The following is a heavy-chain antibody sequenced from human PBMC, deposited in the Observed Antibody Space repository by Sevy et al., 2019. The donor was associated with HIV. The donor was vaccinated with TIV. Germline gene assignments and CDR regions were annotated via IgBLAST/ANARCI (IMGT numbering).Heavy chain of an antibody. V-gene: IGHV3-7*01. CDR2: IKEDGSGR. CDR1: GFTFRSYW. Sequence: GGSLRLSCAASGFTFRSYWMTWVRQAPGKGLEWVTNIKEDGSGRFYVDSLRGRFTVSRDNAKKTLYLQMNNLRGEDTALYYCARLYSSSSGRGLDNWGQGALVTVYS. CDR3: ARLYSSSSGRGLDN. D-gene: IGHD6-6*01. J-gene: IGHJ4*02.